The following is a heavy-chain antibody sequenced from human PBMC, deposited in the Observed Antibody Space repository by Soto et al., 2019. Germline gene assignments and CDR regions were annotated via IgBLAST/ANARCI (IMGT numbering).Heavy chain of an antibody. CDR3: AKDGHYYDGSGYYLIYYYYGRYV. CDR2: ISYDESNK. V-gene: IGHV3-30*18. D-gene: IGHD3-22*01. CDR1: GFTFSSYG. Sequence: GGSLRLSCAASGFTFSSYGMHWVRQAPGKGLEWLAVISYDESNKYYADSVKGRFTISRDNSKNTLYLQMNSLRAENTAVYYCAKDGHYYDGSGYYLIYYYYGRYVWGKGTTLTVSS. J-gene: IGHJ6*04.